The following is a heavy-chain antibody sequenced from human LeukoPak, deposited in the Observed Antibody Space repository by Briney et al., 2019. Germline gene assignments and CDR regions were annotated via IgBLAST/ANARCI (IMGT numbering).Heavy chain of an antibody. J-gene: IGHJ4*02. CDR3: AKDNYYDSSGYLDY. CDR2: IWYDGSNK. CDR1: GFTFSSYG. V-gene: IGHV3-30*02. Sequence: PGGSLRLSCAASGFTFSSYGMHWVRQAPGKGLEWVAVIWYDGSNKYYADSVKGRFTISRDNSENTMYLQMNSLRVEDTAVYYCAKDNYYDSSGYLDYWGQGTLVTVSS. D-gene: IGHD3-22*01.